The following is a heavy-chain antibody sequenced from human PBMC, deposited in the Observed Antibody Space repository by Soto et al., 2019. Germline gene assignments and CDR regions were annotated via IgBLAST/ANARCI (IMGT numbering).Heavy chain of an antibody. CDR3: TRDLIGYCSSTRRYAYAF. J-gene: IGHJ4*01. CDR2: IRSKAYGGTT. CDR1: GFTCGDYA. Sequence: GGSLRLSCTASGFTCGDYAMSWFRQAPGKGLEWVGFIRSKAYGGTTEYAASVKGRFTISRDDSKSIAYLQMNSLKIEDTAVYYFTRDLIGYCSSTRRYAYAFWGQGTLVTVSS. V-gene: IGHV3-49*03. D-gene: IGHD2-2*01.